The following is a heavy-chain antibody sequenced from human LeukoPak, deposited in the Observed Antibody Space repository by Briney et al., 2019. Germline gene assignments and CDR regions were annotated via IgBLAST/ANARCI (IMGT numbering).Heavy chain of an antibody. D-gene: IGHD2-8*01. V-gene: IGHV3-48*01. CDR2: ISSSSSTI. CDR1: GFPFSSYS. CDR3: AKYCTNGVCR. Sequence: PAGGSLRLSCAASGFPFSSYSMNWVRQAPGKGLEWVSYISSSSSTIYYADSVKGRFTISRDNAKNSLYLQMNSLRAEDTAVYYCAKYCTNGVCRWGQGTLVTVSS. J-gene: IGHJ4*02.